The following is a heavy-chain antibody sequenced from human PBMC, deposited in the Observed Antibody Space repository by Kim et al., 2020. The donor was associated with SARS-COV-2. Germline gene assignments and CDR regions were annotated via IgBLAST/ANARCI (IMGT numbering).Heavy chain of an antibody. J-gene: IGHJ6*02. V-gene: IGHV4-61*02. CDR1: GGSISSGSYY. CDR2: IYTSGST. CDR3: ARDIPYYYDSSGYYYYYYGMDV. D-gene: IGHD3-22*01. Sequence: SETLSLTCTVSGGSISSGSYYWSWIRQPAGKGLEWIGRIYTSGSTNYNPSLKSRVTISVDTSKNQFSLKPSSVTAADTAVYYCARDIPYYYDSSGYYYYYYGMDVWGQGTTVTVSS.